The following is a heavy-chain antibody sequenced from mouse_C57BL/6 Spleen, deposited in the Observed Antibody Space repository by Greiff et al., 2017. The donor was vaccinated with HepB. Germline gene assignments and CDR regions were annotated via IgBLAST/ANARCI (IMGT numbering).Heavy chain of an antibody. CDR2: ISDGGSYT. V-gene: IGHV5-4*01. Sequence: EVQLVESGGGLVKPGGSLKLSCAASGFTFSSYAMSWVRQTPEKRLEWVATISDGGSYTYYPDNVKGRFTISRDNAKNNLYLQMSHLKSEDTAMYYCARDGGEVWGQGTTLTVSS. CDR1: GFTFSSYA. CDR3: ARDGGEV. J-gene: IGHJ2*01.